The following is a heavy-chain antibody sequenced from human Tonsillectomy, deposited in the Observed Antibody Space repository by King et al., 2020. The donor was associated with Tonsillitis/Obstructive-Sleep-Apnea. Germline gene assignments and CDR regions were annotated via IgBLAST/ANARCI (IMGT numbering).Heavy chain of an antibody. CDR3: ARNGGDYVWGSYRDMDV. J-gene: IGHJ6*03. CDR2: ISYDGSNK. V-gene: IGHV3-30*01. Sequence: VQLVESGGGVVQPGRSLRLSCAASGFTFSSYAMHWVRQAPGKGLEWVAVISYDGSNKYYADSVKGRFTTSRDNSKNTLYLQMNSLRAEDTAVYYGARNGGDYVWGSYRDMDVWGKGTTVTVSS. CDR1: GFTFSSYA. D-gene: IGHD3-16*02.